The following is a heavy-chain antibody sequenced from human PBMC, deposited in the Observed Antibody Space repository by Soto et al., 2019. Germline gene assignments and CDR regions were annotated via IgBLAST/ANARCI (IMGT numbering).Heavy chain of an antibody. CDR1: GFTFSSYG. CDR3: AKDAIGYYDY. CDR2: ISYDGSNK. D-gene: IGHD3-22*01. V-gene: IGHV3-30*18. Sequence: QVQLVESGGGVVQPGRSLRLSCAASGFTFSSYGMHWVRQAPGKGLEWVAVISYDGSNKYYADSVKGRFTISRDNSKNTLYLQMNSLRDEDTAVYYCAKDAIGYYDYWGQGTLVTVSS. J-gene: IGHJ4*02.